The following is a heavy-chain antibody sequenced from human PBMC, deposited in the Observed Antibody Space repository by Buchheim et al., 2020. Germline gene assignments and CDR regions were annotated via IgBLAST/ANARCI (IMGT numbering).Heavy chain of an antibody. CDR1: GFTFSSYA. V-gene: IGHV3-30-3*01. J-gene: IGHJ6*02. Sequence: QVQLVESGGGVVQPGRSLRLSCAASGFTFSSYAMHWVRQAPGQGLEWLAVISYDGSNKYYADSVKGRFTISSDNSKNTLYLQMNSLRAEDTAVYYCARDRVQLWLQGYSSYYYYYGMDVWGQGTT. CDR2: ISYDGSNK. D-gene: IGHD5-18*01. CDR3: ARDRVQLWLQGYSSYYYYYGMDV.